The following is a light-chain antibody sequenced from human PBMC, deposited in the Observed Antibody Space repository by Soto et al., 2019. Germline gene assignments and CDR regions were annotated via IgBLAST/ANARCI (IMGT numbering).Light chain of an antibody. V-gene: IGLV2-8*01. CDR1: SSDFGGNNF. CDR2: EVN. CDR3: SSYAGSNNPYV. Sequence: QSALTQPPSASGSPGQSVTISCTGASSDFGGNNFVSWYQQHPGKAPKLMIYEVNKRPSGVPDRFSGSKSGNTASLTVSGLQAEDEADYYCSSYAGSNNPYVFGAGTMLTVL. J-gene: IGLJ1*01.